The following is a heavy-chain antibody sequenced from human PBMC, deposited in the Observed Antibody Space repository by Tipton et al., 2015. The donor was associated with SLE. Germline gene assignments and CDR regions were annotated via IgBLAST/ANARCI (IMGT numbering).Heavy chain of an antibody. CDR3: ARDYEEWLLLWVFDY. CDR1: GGSFSGYY. J-gene: IGHJ4*02. CDR2: INHSGST. Sequence: LSLTCAVYGGSFSGYYWSWIRQPPGKGLEWIGEINHSGSTNYNPSLKSRVTISVDTSKKQFSLKVSSATAADTAVYYCARDYEEWLLLWVFDYWGQGTLVTVSS. D-gene: IGHD3-22*01. V-gene: IGHV4-34*01.